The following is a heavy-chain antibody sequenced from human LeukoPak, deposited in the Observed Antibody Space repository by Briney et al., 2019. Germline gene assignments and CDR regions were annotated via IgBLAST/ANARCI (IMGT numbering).Heavy chain of an antibody. CDR3: ATTADIVATIGEGALDY. CDR2: IIPILGIA. V-gene: IGHV1-69*04. J-gene: IGHJ4*02. Sequence: SVKVSCKASGGTFSSYAISWVRQAPGQGLEWMGRIIPILGIANYAQKFQGRVTITADKSTSTAYMELSSLRSEDTAVYYCATTADIVATIGEGALDYWGQGTLVTVSS. CDR1: GGTFSSYA. D-gene: IGHD5-12*01.